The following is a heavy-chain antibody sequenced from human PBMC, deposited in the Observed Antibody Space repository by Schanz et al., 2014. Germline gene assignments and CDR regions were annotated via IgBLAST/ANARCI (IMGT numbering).Heavy chain of an antibody. CDR2: ISWNCRNI. V-gene: IGHV3-23*04. J-gene: IGHJ6*02. CDR1: GFTFSTYA. CDR3: AKQFLSYYFYGMDV. Sequence: EVQLVESGGGLVQPGGSLRLSCAASGFTFSTYAMTWVRQAPGKGLEWVSSISWNCRNIDYVDSVKGRFTISRDNAKNSVYLQMHSLRAEDTAVYYCAKQFLSYYFYGMDVWGQGTTVSVSS.